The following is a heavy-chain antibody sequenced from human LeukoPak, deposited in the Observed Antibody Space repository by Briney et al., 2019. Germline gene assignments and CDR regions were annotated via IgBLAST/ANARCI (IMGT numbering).Heavy chain of an antibody. Sequence: ASVKVSCKASGYTFTSYYMHWVRQAPGQGLEWMGIINPSGGSTSYAQKFQGRVTMTRGTSTSTVYMELSSLRSEDTAVYYCARGMAKDVVVAAFANWGQGTLVTVSS. CDR2: INPSGGST. CDR3: ARGMAKDVVVAAFAN. V-gene: IGHV1-46*01. CDR1: GYTFTSYY. J-gene: IGHJ4*02. D-gene: IGHD2-15*01.